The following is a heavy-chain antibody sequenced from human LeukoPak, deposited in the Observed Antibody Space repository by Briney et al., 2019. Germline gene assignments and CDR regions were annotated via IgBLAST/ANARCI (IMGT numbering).Heavy chain of an antibody. CDR1: GFTFSSYA. D-gene: IGHD1-7*01. CDR3: AKDVYNWDFYFDY. Sequence: GGSLRLSCAASGFTFSSYAMSWVRQAPGKGLEWVSAISGSGGSTYYADSVKGRLTISRDNSKKTLYLQMNSLRAEDTAIFYCAKDVYNWDFYFDYWGQGTLVTVSS. CDR2: ISGSGGST. J-gene: IGHJ4*02. V-gene: IGHV3-23*01.